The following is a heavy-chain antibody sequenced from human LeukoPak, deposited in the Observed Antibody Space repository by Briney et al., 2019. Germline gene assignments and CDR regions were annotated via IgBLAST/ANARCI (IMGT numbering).Heavy chain of an antibody. D-gene: IGHD3-22*01. CDR3: AKILDSSGYYYLGTFDY. V-gene: IGHV3-33*06. CDR2: IWYDGSNK. J-gene: IGHJ4*02. CDR1: GFTFSSYG. Sequence: PGGSLRLSCAASGFTFSSYGMHWVRQAPGKGLEWVAVIWYDGSNKYYADSVKGRFTISRDNSKNTLYLQMNSLRAEDTAVYYCAKILDSSGYYYLGTFDYWGQGTLVTVSS.